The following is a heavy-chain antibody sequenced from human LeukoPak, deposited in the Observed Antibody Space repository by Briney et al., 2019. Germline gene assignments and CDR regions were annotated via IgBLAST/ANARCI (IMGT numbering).Heavy chain of an antibody. D-gene: IGHD2-21*02. V-gene: IGHV4-34*01. CDR3: ARAPQLVVVTAMAFDY. CDR2: INHSGST. J-gene: IGHJ4*02. Sequence: SETLSLTCAVYGGSFSGYYWSWIRQPPGKGLEWIGEINHSGSTNYNPSLKSRVTISVDTSKNQFSLKLSSVTAADTAVYYCARAPQLVVVTAMAFDYWGQGTLVTVSS. CDR1: GGSFSGYY.